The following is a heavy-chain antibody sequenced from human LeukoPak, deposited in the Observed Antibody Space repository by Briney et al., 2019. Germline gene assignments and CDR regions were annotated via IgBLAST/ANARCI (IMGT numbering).Heavy chain of an antibody. D-gene: IGHD3/OR15-3a*01. J-gene: IGHJ4*02. Sequence: GGSLRLSCAASGFTVSSNYMTWVRQAPGKGLEWVSIIYSGGTSYYADSVKGRFTISRDKSKNTVYLQMNSLRAEDTAVYYCARGRDWVEYWGQGTLVTVSS. CDR1: GFTVSSNY. CDR3: ARGRDWVEY. CDR2: IYSGGTS. V-gene: IGHV3-53*01.